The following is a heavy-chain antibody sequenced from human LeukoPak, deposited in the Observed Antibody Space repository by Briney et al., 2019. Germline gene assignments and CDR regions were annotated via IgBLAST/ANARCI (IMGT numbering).Heavy chain of an antibody. J-gene: IGHJ1*01. CDR2: VSYSGST. V-gene: IGHV4-59*01. Sequence: SETLSLTCTVSGGSISSYYWSWIRQPPGKGLEWIGFVSYSGSTNYNSSFKSRVTISVDTSKYQFSLKLSSVTAADTAVYYCARERAGYYDSSGTTFQHWGQGTLVTVAS. CDR3: ARERAGYYDSSGTTFQH. D-gene: IGHD3-22*01. CDR1: GGSISSYY.